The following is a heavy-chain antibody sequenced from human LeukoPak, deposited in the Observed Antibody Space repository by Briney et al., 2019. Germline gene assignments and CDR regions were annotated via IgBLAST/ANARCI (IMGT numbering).Heavy chain of an antibody. D-gene: IGHD6-6*01. CDR1: GYTFNSYG. CDR2: INTNTGNP. V-gene: IGHV7-4-1*02. CDR3: ARAGAARLSHDY. Sequence: ASVKVSCKASGYTFNSYGVNWVRQAAGQGREYMGWINTNTGNPTYVQGFTGRFVFSLDSSVSTAYLQINSLEAEDTAVYYCARAGAARLSHDYWGQGTLVTVSS. J-gene: IGHJ4*02.